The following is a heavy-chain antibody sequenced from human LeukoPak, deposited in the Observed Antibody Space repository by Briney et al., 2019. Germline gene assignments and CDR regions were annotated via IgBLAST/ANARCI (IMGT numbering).Heavy chain of an antibody. Sequence: PGRSLRLSCSASGFTFDDYAMHWVRQAPGKGLEWVSGISWNSGSIVYADSVKGRFSISRDNAKSALYLQMNSLRAEDMAFYYCVRRSGIGWYYFYYWGQGTLVTVSS. CDR3: VRRSGIGWYYFYY. CDR1: GFTFDDYA. D-gene: IGHD6-19*01. V-gene: IGHV3-9*03. CDR2: ISWNSGSI. J-gene: IGHJ4*02.